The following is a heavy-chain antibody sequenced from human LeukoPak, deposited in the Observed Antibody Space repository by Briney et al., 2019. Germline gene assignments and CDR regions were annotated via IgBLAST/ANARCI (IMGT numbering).Heavy chain of an antibody. V-gene: IGHV3-23*01. J-gene: IGHJ4*02. D-gene: IGHD2-21*01. CDR3: AIRDPIGY. CDR2: ISATDANT. CDR1: GFTFSNYA. Sequence: GGSLRLSCVASGFTFSNYAMYWVRQASGKGLEWVSAISATDANTYYADSVKGRFTISRDNSKNTLYLQMNSLRAEDTAVYYCAIRDPIGYWGQGTLVTVSS.